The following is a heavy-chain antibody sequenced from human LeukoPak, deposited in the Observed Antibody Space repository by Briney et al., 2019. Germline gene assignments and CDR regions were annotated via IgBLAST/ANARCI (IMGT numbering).Heavy chain of an antibody. CDR1: GFTFSTYA. CDR2: ISGSGGST. J-gene: IGHJ6*02. CDR3: AKDSYYGSSNPGDV. D-gene: IGHD3-10*01. V-gene: IGHV3-23*01. Sequence: GGSLRLSCAASGFTFSTYAMSWVRQAPGQGLKWVSAISGSGGSTYYADSVKGRFTISRDNSKNTLYLQMNSLRAEDAAVYYCAKDSYYGSSNPGDVWGQGTTVTVSS.